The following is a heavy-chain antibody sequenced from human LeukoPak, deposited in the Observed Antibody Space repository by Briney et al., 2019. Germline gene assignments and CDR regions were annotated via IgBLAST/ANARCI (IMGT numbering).Heavy chain of an antibody. CDR2: IYYSGST. CDR3: ARSTDNRYSSGWYSSDYYYGMDV. V-gene: IGHV4-31*03. CDR1: GGPISSGGYY. Sequence: SETLSLTCTVSGGPISSGGYYWSWIRQHPGKGLEWIGYIYYSGSTYYNPSLKSRVTISVDTSKNQFSLKLSSVTAADTAVYYCARSTDNRYSSGWYSSDYYYGMDVWGQGTTVTVSS. J-gene: IGHJ6*02. D-gene: IGHD6-19*01.